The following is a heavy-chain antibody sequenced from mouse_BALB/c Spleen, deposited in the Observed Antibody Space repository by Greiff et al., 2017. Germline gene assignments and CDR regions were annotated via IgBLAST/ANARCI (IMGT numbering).Heavy chain of an antibody. CDR1: GFTFSDYY. CDR2: ISDGGSYT. CDR3: ARLYDYSFAY. Sequence: EVQGVESGGGLVKPGGSLKLSCAASGFTFSDYYMYWVRQTPEKRLEWVATISDGGSYTYYPDSVKGRFTISRDNAKNTLYLQMSSLRSEDTAMYYCARLYDYSFAYWGQGTLVTVSA. J-gene: IGHJ3*01. V-gene: IGHV5-4*02. D-gene: IGHD2-4*01.